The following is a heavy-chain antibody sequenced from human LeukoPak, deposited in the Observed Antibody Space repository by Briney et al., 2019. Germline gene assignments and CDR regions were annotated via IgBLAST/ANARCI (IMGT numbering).Heavy chain of an antibody. Sequence: GGSLRLSCAASGFTFDDYAMHWVRQAPGKGLEWVSGISWNSGSIGYADSVKGRLTISRDNAKNSLYLQMNSLRAEDTALYYCAKDSSSGWSWGQGTLVTVSS. V-gene: IGHV3-9*01. CDR3: AKDSSSGWS. J-gene: IGHJ5*02. D-gene: IGHD6-19*01. CDR1: GFTFDDYA. CDR2: ISWNSGSI.